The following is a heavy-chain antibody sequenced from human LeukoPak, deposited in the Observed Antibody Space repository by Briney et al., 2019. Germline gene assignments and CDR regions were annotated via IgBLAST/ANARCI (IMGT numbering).Heavy chain of an antibody. CDR3: AKVFEYYDFWSGVDAFDI. CDR1: GCTFSSYG. J-gene: IGHJ3*02. V-gene: IGHV3-30*02. Sequence: GGSLRLSCAASGCTFSSYGMHWVRQAPGKGLEWVAFIRYDGSNKYYADSVKGRFTISRDNSKNTLYLQMNSLRAEDTAVYYCAKVFEYYDFWSGVDAFDIWGQGTMVTVSS. D-gene: IGHD3-3*01. CDR2: IRYDGSNK.